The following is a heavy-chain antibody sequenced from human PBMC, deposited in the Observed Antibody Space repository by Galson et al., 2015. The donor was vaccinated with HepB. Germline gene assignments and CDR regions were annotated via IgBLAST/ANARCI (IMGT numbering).Heavy chain of an antibody. CDR2: INHRGST. CDR1: GGSFSDSY. Sequence: LSLTCAVYGGSFSDSYWSWIRQPPGKGLEWIGEINHRGSTNYNPSLKSRVTISVDTSKNQFSLKLSSVTAADTAVYYCAKHTDYYDGSGYYDTDAFDVWGQGTMVTVSS. V-gene: IGHV4-34*01. CDR3: AKHTDYYDGSGYYDTDAFDV. J-gene: IGHJ3*01. D-gene: IGHD3-22*01.